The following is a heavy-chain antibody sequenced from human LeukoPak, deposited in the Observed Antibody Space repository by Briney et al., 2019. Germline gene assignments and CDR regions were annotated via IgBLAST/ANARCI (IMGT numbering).Heavy chain of an antibody. J-gene: IGHJ6*02. D-gene: IGHD2-15*01. CDR3: ASTIGYCSGGSCLKSPRRLGYYYYGMDV. CDR1: GFTFRTYW. CDR2: IKQDGSEK. Sequence: GGSLRLSCAASGFTFRTYWMSWVRQAPGKGLEWVANIKQDGSEKYYVESVKGRFTISRDNAKNSVYLQMNSLRAEDTAVYYCASTIGYCSGGSCLKSPRRLGYYYYGMDVWGQGTTVTVSS. V-gene: IGHV3-7*01.